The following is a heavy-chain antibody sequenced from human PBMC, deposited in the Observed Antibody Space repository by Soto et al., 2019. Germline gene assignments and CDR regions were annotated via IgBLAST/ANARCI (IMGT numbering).Heavy chain of an antibody. J-gene: IGHJ5*02. CDR3: ARIEYSSSSSWFDP. Sequence: LTCTVSGCSISSYYWSWIRQPPGKGLEWIGYIYYSGSTNYNPSLKSRVTISVDTSKNQFSLKLSSVTAADTAVYYCARIEYSSSSSWFDPWGQGTLVTVSS. V-gene: IGHV4-59*01. CDR2: IYYSGST. D-gene: IGHD6-6*01. CDR1: GCSISSYY.